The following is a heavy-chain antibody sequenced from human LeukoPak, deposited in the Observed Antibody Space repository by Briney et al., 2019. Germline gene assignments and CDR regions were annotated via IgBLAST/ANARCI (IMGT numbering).Heavy chain of an antibody. CDR3: ARRRYCSGVTCTTSYYYYDMDV. CDR2: IYGGGTT. J-gene: IGHJ6*02. Sequence: PGGSLRLSCATSGFTVSSIYMSWVRQAPGKGLEWVSVIYGGGTTYYADSVKGRFAISRDNSKNTLSLQMNSLRPEDTAVYYCARRRYCSGVTCTTSYYYYDMDVWGRGTTVTVSS. CDR1: GFTVSSIY. D-gene: IGHD2-15*01. V-gene: IGHV3-66*02.